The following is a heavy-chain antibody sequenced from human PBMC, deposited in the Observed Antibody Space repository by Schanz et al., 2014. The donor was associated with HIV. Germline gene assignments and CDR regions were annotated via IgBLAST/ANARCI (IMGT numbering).Heavy chain of an antibody. D-gene: IGHD3-22*01. CDR3: AKDRNYYDNRYLGKGNYYYYYGMDV. Sequence: ESGGGVVQPGRSLRLSCVASGFNFNSYGMHWVRQAPGKGLEWVAVISYDGTKKHYADSVKGRFTISRDNSKNSLSLLIKSLRAEDAAVYYCAKDRNYYDNRYLGKGNYYYYYGMDVWGQWTTVTVSS. CDR1: GFNFNSYG. CDR2: ISYDGTKK. J-gene: IGHJ6*02. V-gene: IGHV3-30*18.